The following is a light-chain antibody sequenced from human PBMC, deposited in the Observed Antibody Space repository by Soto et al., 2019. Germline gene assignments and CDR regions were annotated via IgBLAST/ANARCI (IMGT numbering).Light chain of an antibody. CDR2: GAS. J-gene: IGKJ4*01. Sequence: EIVMTQSPATLSVSPGERATLSCRASRRVSNTLAWYQQKPGQAPRLLIYGASTRATGIPARFSGSGSGTEFTLTISSLQSEDFAVYYCQQYNNWPLTFGGGTKVETK. V-gene: IGKV3-15*01. CDR1: RRVSNT. CDR3: QQYNNWPLT.